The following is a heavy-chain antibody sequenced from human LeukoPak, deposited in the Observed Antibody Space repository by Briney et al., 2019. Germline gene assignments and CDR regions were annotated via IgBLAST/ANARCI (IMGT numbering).Heavy chain of an antibody. CDR2: ISSSSSYI. D-gene: IGHD2-21*02. V-gene: IGHV3-21*01. CDR1: GFTFSSYS. CDR3: ASEIVMTTIH. Sequence: PGGSLRLSCAASGFTFSSYSMNWVRQAPGKGLERVSSISSSSSYIYYADSVKGRFTISRDNAKNSLYLQMNSLRADDTAVYYCASEIVMTTIHWGQGTLVTVSS. J-gene: IGHJ4*02.